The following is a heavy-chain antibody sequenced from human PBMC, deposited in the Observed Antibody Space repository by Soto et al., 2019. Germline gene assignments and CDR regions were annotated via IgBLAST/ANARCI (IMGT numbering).Heavy chain of an antibody. Sequence: QAHLVESGGGVVQPGRSLRLSCAASGFTFTSYGMHWVRQAPGTRLEWVAVISYDGGLQHYADSVEGRFTISRDNSKNRGLLQKNSLRAEDTAVEYWVAERGYGHASVPYSWGQGTLVSVSS. CDR3: VAERGYGHASVPYS. D-gene: IGHD5-18*01. CDR1: GFTFTSYG. J-gene: IGHJ4*02. CDR2: ISYDGGLQ. V-gene: IGHV3-30*13.